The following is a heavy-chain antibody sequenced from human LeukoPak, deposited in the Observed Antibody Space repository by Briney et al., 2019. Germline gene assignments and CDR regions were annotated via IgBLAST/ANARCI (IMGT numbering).Heavy chain of an antibody. J-gene: IGHJ4*02. CDR1: GGSISSYY. Sequence: SETLSLTCTVSGGSISSYYWSWIRQPPGKGLECIGYIYYSGTTNYNPSLKSRVTISVDTSKNQFSLKLRSVTAADTAVYYCARAIGYCSSNTCYLYFDYWGQGTLVTVSS. CDR3: ARAIGYCSSNTCYLYFDY. V-gene: IGHV4-59*01. CDR2: IYYSGTT. D-gene: IGHD2-2*01.